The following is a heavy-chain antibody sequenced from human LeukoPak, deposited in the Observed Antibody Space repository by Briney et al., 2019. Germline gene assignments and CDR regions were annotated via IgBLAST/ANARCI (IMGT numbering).Heavy chain of an antibody. CDR1: GFTFSSYG. V-gene: IGHV3-23*01. CDR3: ARPSGSASFDY. Sequence: PGGSLRLSCGASGFTFSSYGMSWVRQAPGKGLEWVSAISGSGGSTYYADSVQGRFTISRDNANNSIYLQMNTLRAEDTARYYCARPSGSASFDYGGRGTVVTVSS. CDR2: ISGSGGST. D-gene: IGHD2-15*01. J-gene: IGHJ4*02.